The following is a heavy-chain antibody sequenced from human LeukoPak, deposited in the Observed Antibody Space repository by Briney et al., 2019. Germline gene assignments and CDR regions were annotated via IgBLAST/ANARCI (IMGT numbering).Heavy chain of an antibody. Sequence: GGSLRLSCAASGFTYSSYSINWVRQAPGKGLEWVSCISSSSSYIYYADSVKGRFTISRENAKNSLYLQMNSLRAEDTAVYYCARELLTYSNHKLGHYMDVWGKGTTVTVSS. CDR3: ARELLTYSNHKLGHYMDV. CDR1: GFTYSSYS. CDR2: ISSSSSYI. J-gene: IGHJ6*03. D-gene: IGHD4-11*01. V-gene: IGHV3-21*01.